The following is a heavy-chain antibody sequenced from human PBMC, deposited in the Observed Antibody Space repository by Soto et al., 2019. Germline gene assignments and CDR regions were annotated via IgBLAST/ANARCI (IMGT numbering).Heavy chain of an antibody. D-gene: IGHD1-26*01. CDR1: GDSVSSNSAA. V-gene: IGHV6-1*01. Sequence: PSQTLSLTCAISGDSVSSNSAAWNWIRQSPSGGLEWLGRTYYRSKWYNDYAVSVKSRITISPDTSKNQFSLQLNSVTPEDTAVYYCAREGIVGATKTHDYWGQGTLVTVSS. CDR3: AREGIVGATKTHDY. CDR2: TYYRSKWYN. J-gene: IGHJ4*02.